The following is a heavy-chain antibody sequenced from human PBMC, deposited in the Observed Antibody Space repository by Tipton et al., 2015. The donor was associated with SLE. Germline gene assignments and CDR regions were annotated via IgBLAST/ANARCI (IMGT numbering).Heavy chain of an antibody. V-gene: IGHV4-39*07. Sequence: TLSLTCTFSGASITGINYYWAWIRQPPGKGLEWIGTIYYTGTTYYNPSLQSRVTLSVDTSNNQFSLRLSSVTAADTALYYCARQSVHGASYFYYMDVWGKGTTVTVSS. CDR1: GASITGINYY. CDR3: ARQSVHGASYFYYMDV. CDR2: IYYTGTT. D-gene: IGHD4/OR15-4a*01. J-gene: IGHJ6*03.